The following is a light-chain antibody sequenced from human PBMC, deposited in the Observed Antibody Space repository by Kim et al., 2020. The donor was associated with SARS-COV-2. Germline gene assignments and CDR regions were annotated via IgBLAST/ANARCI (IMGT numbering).Light chain of an antibody. CDR3: QQYYSYSWT. J-gene: IGKJ1*01. CDR2: AAS. CDR1: QGISSY. V-gene: IGKV1-8*01. Sequence: STGDRVTITCRASQGISSYLAWYQQKPGKAPKLLIYAASTLQSGVPSRFSGSGSGTDFTLTISCLQSEDFATYYCQQYYSYSWTFGQGTKVDIK.